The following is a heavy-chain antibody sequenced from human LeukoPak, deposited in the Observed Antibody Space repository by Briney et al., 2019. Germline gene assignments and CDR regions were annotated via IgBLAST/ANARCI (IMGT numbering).Heavy chain of an antibody. V-gene: IGHV1-18*01. CDR3: ARGRAVYCSSTSCYGTPDY. J-gene: IGHJ4*02. CDR1: GYTFTSYG. Sequence: ASVKVSCKASGYTFTSYGISWLRQAPGQGLEWMGWISAYNGNTNYAQKLQGRVTMTTDTSTSTAYMELRSLRSDDTAVYYCARGRAVYCSSTSCYGTPDYWGQGTLVTVSS. CDR2: ISAYNGNT. D-gene: IGHD2-2*01.